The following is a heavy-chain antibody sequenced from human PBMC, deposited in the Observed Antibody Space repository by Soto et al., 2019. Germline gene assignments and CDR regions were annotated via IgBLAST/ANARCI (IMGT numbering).Heavy chain of an antibody. Sequence: HPGGSLRLSCAASGFTFSSYAMSWVRQAPGKGLEWVSAISGSGGSTYYADSVKGRFTISRDNSKNTLYLQMNSLRAEDTAVYYCAKDAAVAGIIRYYYYGMDVWGQGTTVTVSS. D-gene: IGHD6-19*01. CDR3: AKDAAVAGIIRYYYYGMDV. CDR1: GFTFSSYA. CDR2: ISGSGGST. V-gene: IGHV3-23*01. J-gene: IGHJ6*02.